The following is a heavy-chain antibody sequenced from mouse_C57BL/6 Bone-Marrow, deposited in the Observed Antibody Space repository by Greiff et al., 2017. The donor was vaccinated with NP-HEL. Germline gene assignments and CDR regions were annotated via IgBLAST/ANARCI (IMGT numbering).Heavy chain of an antibody. V-gene: IGHV1-81*01. Sequence: VHLVESGAELARPGASVKLSCKASGYTFTSYGISWVKQRTGQGLEWIGEIYPRSGNTYYNEKFKGKATLTADKSSSTAYMELRSLTSEDSAVYFCARGYYGSSYRFAYVGQGTLVTVSA. D-gene: IGHD1-1*01. CDR2: IYPRSGNT. CDR3: ARGYYGSSYRFAY. CDR1: GYTFTSYG. J-gene: IGHJ3*01.